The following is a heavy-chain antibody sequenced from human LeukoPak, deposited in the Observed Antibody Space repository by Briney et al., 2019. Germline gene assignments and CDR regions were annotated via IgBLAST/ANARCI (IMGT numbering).Heavy chain of an antibody. J-gene: IGHJ4*02. Sequence: GGFLRLSCAASGFTFSSYAMHWVRQAPGKGLEWVSVISHDGSKKYCADSVKGRFTISRDNSKNTLYLQMNSVRAEDTAVYYCAREVVGEVYFDYWGQGTLVTVSS. CDR2: ISHDGSKK. D-gene: IGHD3-22*01. CDR3: AREVVGEVYFDY. V-gene: IGHV3-30-3*01. CDR1: GFTFSSYA.